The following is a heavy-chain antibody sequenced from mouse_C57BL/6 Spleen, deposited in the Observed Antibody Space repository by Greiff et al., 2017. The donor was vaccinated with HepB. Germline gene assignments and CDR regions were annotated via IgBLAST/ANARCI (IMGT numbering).Heavy chain of an antibody. D-gene: IGHD4-1*01. CDR3: VKGRWDVLFAY. CDR2: ISSGSSTI. Sequence: EVQLVESGGGLVKPGGSLKLSCAASGFTFSDYGMHWVRQAPEKGLEWVAYISSGSSTIYYADTVKGRFTISRDNAKNTLFLQMTSLRSEDTAMYYCVKGRWDVLFAYGGQGTLVTVSA. J-gene: IGHJ3*01. CDR1: GFTFSDYG. V-gene: IGHV5-17*01.